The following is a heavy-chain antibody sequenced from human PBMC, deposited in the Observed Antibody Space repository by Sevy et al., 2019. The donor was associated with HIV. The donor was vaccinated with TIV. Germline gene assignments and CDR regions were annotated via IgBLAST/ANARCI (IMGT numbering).Heavy chain of an antibody. V-gene: IGHV3-21*01. J-gene: IGHJ4*02. D-gene: IGHD3-10*01. Sequence: GGSLRLSCAASGFTFSNYFMNWVRQAPGKRLEWVSSISSGSSYIFYADSLKGRFTISRDNAKNSLYLHMNSLRAEDTAVYYCARGDYYGSLYYFDYWGPGTLVTVSS. CDR3: ARGDYYGSLYYFDY. CDR2: ISSGSSYI. CDR1: GFTFSNYF.